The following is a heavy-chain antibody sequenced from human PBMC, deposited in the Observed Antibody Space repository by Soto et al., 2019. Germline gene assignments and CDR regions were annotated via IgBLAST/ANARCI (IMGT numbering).Heavy chain of an antibody. CDR2: ISDSGST. CDR1: DDSISSYY. CDR3: ARRRSGPTFFDY. J-gene: IGHJ4*02. Sequence: SETRSLTCTVSDDSISSYYWSWIRQSPGKGLEWIGFISDSGSTNYNPSLKSRVTMSVDTSKNQFSLKLSSVTATDTAVYYCARRRSGPTFFDYWGQGTLVTVSS. D-gene: IGHD3-10*01. V-gene: IGHV4-59*08.